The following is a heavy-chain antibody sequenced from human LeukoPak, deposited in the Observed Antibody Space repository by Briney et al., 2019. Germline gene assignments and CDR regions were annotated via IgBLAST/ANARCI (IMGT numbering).Heavy chain of an antibody. J-gene: IGHJ5*02. D-gene: IGHD3-9*01. V-gene: IGHV1-2*04. Sequence: ASVKVSCKASGYTFTSYYMHWVRQAPGQGLEWMGIINPNSGGTNYAQKFQGWVTMTRDTSISTAYMELSRLRSDDTAVYYCARASTGKKYYDILTGYFNWFDPWGQGTLVTVSS. CDR3: ARASTGKKYYDILTGYFNWFDP. CDR2: INPNSGGT. CDR1: GYTFTSYY.